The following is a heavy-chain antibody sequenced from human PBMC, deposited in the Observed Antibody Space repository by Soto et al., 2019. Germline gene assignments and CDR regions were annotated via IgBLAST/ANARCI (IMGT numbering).Heavy chain of an antibody. CDR1: GFTFNSVW. CDR3: ARGRGLDV. CDR2: IKQDGNEK. Sequence: GGSLRLSCATSGFTFNSVWMSWVRQAPGKGLEWVANIKQDGNEKYYVDSVKGRFTISRDNAKNSLSLQMNSLRADDTAVYYCARGRGLDVWGQGITVTVSS. V-gene: IGHV3-7*01. J-gene: IGHJ6*02.